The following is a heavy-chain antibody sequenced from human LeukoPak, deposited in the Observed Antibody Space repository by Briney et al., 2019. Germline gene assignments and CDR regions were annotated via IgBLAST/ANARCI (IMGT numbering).Heavy chain of an antibody. CDR1: GGSISSYY. CDR2: IYYSGST. J-gene: IGHJ4*02. D-gene: IGHD3-16*02. Sequence: SETLFLTCTASGGSISSYYWSWIRQPPGKGLEWIGYIYYSGSTNYNPSLKSRVTISVDTSKNQFSLKLSSVTAADTAVYYCERREGGYCYGWGSYRYGHFDYWGQGTLVTVSS. V-gene: IGHV4-59*01. CDR3: ERREGGYCYGWGSYRYGHFDY.